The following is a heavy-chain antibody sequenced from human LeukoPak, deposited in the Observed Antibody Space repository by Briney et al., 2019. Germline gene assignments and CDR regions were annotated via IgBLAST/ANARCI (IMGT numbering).Heavy chain of an antibody. D-gene: IGHD3-22*01. CDR2: ISSTSTFI. CDR1: GFTFINYA. Sequence: PGGSLRLSCAASGFTFINYAMNWVRQAPGKGLEWVASISSTSTFIYSADSVKGRFTISRDTAKNSLFLQMNSLRAEDTAIYYCARDNFDSSDYPQTYYYYYMDVWGKGTTVTVSS. J-gene: IGHJ6*03. CDR3: ARDNFDSSDYPQTYYYYYMDV. V-gene: IGHV3-21*01.